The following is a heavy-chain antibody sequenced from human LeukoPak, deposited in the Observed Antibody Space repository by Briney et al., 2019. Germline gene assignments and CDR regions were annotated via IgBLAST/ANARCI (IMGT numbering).Heavy chain of an antibody. CDR3: ARYSSGWYSNYYFDY. CDR1: GGSFSGYY. V-gene: IGHV4-34*01. CDR2: INHSGST. D-gene: IGHD6-19*01. Sequence: SETLPLTCAVHGGSFSGYYWSWIRQPPGKGLEWIGEINHSGSTNYNPSLKSRVTISVDTSKNQFSLKLSSVTAADTAVYYCARYSSGWYSNYYFDYWGQGTLVTVSS. J-gene: IGHJ4*02.